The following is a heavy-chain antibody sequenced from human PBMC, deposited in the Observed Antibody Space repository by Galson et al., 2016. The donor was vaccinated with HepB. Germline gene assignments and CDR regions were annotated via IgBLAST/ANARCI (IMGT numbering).Heavy chain of an antibody. CDR3: ARAPAGYGRGHFDS. CDR2: ISASSGNT. Sequence: SVKVSCKASGYTFTNFGISWVRQAPGQGLEWIGWISASSGNTASAQSLQGRITMTTDASTTTAYLDLRGLRSDDTAVYFCARAPAGYGRGHFDSWGQGTLLTVSS. V-gene: IGHV1-18*01. CDR1: GYTFTNFG. D-gene: IGHD5-12*01. J-gene: IGHJ4*02.